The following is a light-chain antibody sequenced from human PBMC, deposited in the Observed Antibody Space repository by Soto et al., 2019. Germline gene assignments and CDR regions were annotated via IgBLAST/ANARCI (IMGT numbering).Light chain of an antibody. V-gene: IGLV2-23*01. J-gene: IGLJ3*02. CDR1: SSDFGNYNF. CDR3: CSYAGSSTYV. CDR2: EGT. Sequence: QSALTQPASMSGSPGQSITISCTGTSSDFGNYNFVSWYQQRPGKAPKLIIYEGTKRPSGVSNRFSGSKSGNTASLTISGLQAEDEADYHCCSYAGSSTYVFGGGTKLTVL.